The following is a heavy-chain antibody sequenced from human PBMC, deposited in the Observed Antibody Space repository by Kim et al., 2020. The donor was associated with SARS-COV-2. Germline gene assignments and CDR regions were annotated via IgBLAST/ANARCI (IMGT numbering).Heavy chain of an antibody. CDR2: IRDDAGST. CDR1: GFTLGSYA. D-gene: IGHD2-8*02. CDR3: ARDSGLRTGGYPVFVY. J-gene: IGHJ4*02. Sequence: GGSLRLSCAASGFTLGSYAMGWVRQAPGKGLEWVSLIRDDAGSTYSADSVTGRFSLSRCTSENTLHLHMSNLGAEDTALYYCARDSGLRTGGYPVFVYWGQGTLVTVSS. V-gene: IGHV3-23*01.